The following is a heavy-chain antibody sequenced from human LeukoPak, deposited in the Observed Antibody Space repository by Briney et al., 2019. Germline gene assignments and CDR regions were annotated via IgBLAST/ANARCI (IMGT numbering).Heavy chain of an antibody. CDR2: IYYSGST. CDR3: ARALYYYDSSGYPNWYFDL. V-gene: IGHV4-59*01. D-gene: IGHD3-22*01. CDR1: GGSISSYY. Sequence: SETLSLTCTVSGGSISSYYWSWIRQPPGKGLEWIGYIYYSGSTNYNPSLKSRVTISVDTSKDQFSLKLSSVTAADTAVYYCARALYYYDSSGYPNWYFDLWGRGTVVTVSS. J-gene: IGHJ2*01.